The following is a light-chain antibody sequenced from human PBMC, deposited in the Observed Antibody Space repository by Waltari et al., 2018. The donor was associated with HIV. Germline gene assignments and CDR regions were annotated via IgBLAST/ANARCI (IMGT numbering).Light chain of an antibody. V-gene: IGLV3-21*01. CDR2: EDH. J-gene: IGLJ3*02. CDR3: QVWHTNDFYRE. CDR1: HLVTST. Sequence: SYALTQPASVSVAPGETDRITCGGGHLVTSTGHWYQQKPGQAPIMVLYEDHDRPSGIPERFSGSSSGNTATLTINRVEVGDEADYYCQVWHTNDFYREFGGGTKL.